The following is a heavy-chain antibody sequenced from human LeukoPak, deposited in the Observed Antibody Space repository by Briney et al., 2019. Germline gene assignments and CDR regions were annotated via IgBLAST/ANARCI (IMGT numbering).Heavy chain of an antibody. CDR3: AKGDYDAFDI. D-gene: IGHD4-17*01. Sequence: GRSLRLSCGGSGFTFSSYAMSWVRQAPGKGLEWVSAISGSGGSTYYADSVKGRFTISRDNSKNTLYLQMNSLRAEDTAVYYCAKGDYDAFDIWGQGTMVTVSS. CDR1: GFTFSSYA. V-gene: IGHV3-23*01. J-gene: IGHJ3*02. CDR2: ISGSGGST.